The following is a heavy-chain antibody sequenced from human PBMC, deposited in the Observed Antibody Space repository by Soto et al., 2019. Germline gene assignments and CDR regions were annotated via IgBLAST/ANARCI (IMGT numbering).Heavy chain of an antibody. D-gene: IGHD3-3*01. J-gene: IGHJ4*02. Sequence: ASVKVSCKVSGYTFTGYYMHWVRQAPGQGLEWMGWINPNSGGTNYAQKFQGWVTMTRDTSISTAYMELSRLRSDDTAVYYCARATTITYYDFWSGYLAPEFDYWGQGTLVTVSS. CDR2: INPNSGGT. CDR1: GYTFTGYY. V-gene: IGHV1-2*04. CDR3: ARATTITYYDFWSGYLAPEFDY.